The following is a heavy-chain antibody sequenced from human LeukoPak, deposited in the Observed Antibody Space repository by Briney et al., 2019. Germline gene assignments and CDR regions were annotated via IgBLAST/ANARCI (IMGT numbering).Heavy chain of an antibody. CDR3: ARVSPGRGPRAGFDY. Sequence: PGGSLRLSCAASGFIVRSNYMTWVRQAPGKGLEWVSVIYTGGSTYYADSVKGRFTISRDNSKNTLYLQMNSLRAEDTAVYYCARVSPGRGPRAGFDYWGQGTLVTVSS. V-gene: IGHV3-53*01. D-gene: IGHD1-26*01. CDR2: IYTGGST. CDR1: GFIVRSNY. J-gene: IGHJ4*02.